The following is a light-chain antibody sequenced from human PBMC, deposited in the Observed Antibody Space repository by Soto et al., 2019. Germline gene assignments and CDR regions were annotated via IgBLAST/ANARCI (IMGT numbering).Light chain of an antibody. CDR2: ASS. CDR3: QQANSFPIT. Sequence: DIQMTQSPSSVPASVGDRVTITCRASQDILSWLAWYQQKPGEAPRLLIYASSNLQNGVPSRFSGSGSGTDFTLTISSLQPEDVATYYCQQANSFPITFGPGTRLDIK. CDR1: QDILSW. V-gene: IGKV1-12*01. J-gene: IGKJ3*01.